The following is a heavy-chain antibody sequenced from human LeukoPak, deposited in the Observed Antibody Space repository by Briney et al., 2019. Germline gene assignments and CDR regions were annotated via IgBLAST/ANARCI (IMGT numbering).Heavy chain of an antibody. J-gene: IGHJ4*02. CDR1: GGSISSYY. D-gene: IGHD7-27*01. CDR3: ARRGWGRGIDY. CDR2: IYYSGST. V-gene: IGHV4-59*01. Sequence: SETLSLTCTVSGGSISSYYWSWIRQPPGKGLEWIGYIYYSGSTNYNPSLKSRVTISADTSKNLFSLKRSSVTAADTAVYYCARRGWGRGIDYWGQRTLVTVSS.